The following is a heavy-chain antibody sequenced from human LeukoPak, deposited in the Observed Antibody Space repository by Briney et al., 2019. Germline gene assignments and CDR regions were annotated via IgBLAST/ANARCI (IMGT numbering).Heavy chain of an antibody. CDR2: ISSCGSTI. Sequence: GGSLRLSCAASGFTFSSYEMNWVRQAQGKGRERVSYISSCGSTIYYADSVKGRFTISRDNAKNSLYLQMNSLRAEDTAVYYCAELGITMIGGVWGKGTTVTVSS. CDR1: GFTFSSYE. J-gene: IGHJ6*04. CDR3: AELGITMIGGV. V-gene: IGHV3-48*03. D-gene: IGHD3-10*02.